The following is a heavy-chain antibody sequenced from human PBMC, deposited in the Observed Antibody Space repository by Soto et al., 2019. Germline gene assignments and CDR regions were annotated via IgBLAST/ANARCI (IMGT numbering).Heavy chain of an antibody. Sequence: QVQLQESGPILVKPSQTLSLTCTVSGGSISSVYDYWSWIRQSPDKGLVWIGHIYDGGITYNNPSLTSRVTISVDTSKNQFSLQLRSVTAADTAVYYCARGPSGDKVDYWGQGTLVTVSS. CDR1: GGSISSVYDY. J-gene: IGHJ4*02. D-gene: IGHD7-27*01. CDR3: ARGPSGDKVDY. CDR2: IYDGGIT. V-gene: IGHV4-30-4*01.